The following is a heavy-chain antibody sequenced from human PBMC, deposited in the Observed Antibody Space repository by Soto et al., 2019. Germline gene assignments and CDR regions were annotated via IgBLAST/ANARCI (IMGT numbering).Heavy chain of an antibody. D-gene: IGHD6-19*01. CDR2: INPSGGST. V-gene: IGHV1-46*01. CDR3: ARDGRSSYSSGWYYFDY. CDR1: GYSFTSYY. J-gene: IGHJ4*02. Sequence: GVSGNVSFKTSGYSFTSYYVHLVRQAPGQGLEWTGIINPSGGSTSYSQKFQGRVTMTRDTYTSTVYMELSSLRSEDTAVYYCARDGRSSYSSGWYYFDYWGQGTLVTLSS.